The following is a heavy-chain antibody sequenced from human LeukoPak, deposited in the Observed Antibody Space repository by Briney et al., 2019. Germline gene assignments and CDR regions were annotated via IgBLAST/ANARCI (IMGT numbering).Heavy chain of an antibody. CDR3: AREMEYSSNYRTFDY. CDR1: GFTFSNYW. Sequence: GGSLRLSCAASGFTFSNYWMSCVRQAPGKGLEWVSSISGSSGYTYYANSVRGRFTISRDNAKNSLFLQMNSLRADDTAVYYCAREMEYSSNYRTFDYWGQGTLVTVSS. D-gene: IGHD6-6*01. CDR2: ISGSSGYT. V-gene: IGHV3-21*01. J-gene: IGHJ4*02.